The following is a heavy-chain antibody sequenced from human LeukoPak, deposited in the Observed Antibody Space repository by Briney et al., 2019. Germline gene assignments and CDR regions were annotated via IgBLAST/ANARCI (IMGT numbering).Heavy chain of an antibody. D-gene: IGHD5-24*01. Sequence: GGSLRLSCAASGFTFSGSALHWVRQASGKGLEWVGRIKSKTDGGTTDYAAPVKGRFTISRDDSKNTLYLQMNSLKTEDTAVYYCTTGVEMATMLTNPIDYWGQGTLVTVSS. V-gene: IGHV3-15*01. J-gene: IGHJ4*02. CDR3: TTGVEMATMLTNPIDY. CDR1: GFTFSGSA. CDR2: IKSKTDGGTT.